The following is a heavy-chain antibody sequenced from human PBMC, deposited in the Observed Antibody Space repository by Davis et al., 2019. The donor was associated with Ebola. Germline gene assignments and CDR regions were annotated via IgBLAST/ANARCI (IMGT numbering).Heavy chain of an antibody. CDR1: RFSFSTYG. CDR3: ARVAKYDSLGY. Sequence: GESLKISCEASRFSFSTYGMQWVRQAPGKGLEWVAVIWYDGSNEDYADSVRGRFTISRDNSRHALYLQMNSLRGEDTAVYYCARVAKYDSLGYWGQGTLVTVSS. CDR2: IWYDGSNE. D-gene: IGHD3-3*01. V-gene: IGHV3-33*01. J-gene: IGHJ4*02.